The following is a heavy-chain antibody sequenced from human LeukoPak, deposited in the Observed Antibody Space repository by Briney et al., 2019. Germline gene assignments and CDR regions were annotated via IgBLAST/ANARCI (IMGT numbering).Heavy chain of an antibody. V-gene: IGHV3-23*01. CDR3: APSETS. Sequence: GGSLRLSCAASGFTFSSHALTWVRQAPGKGLEWVSVISGSGATTYYADSVKGRFTISRDNSKNTLYLQMNSLRAEDTAVYYCAPSETSWGQGTLVTVSS. D-gene: IGHD1-14*01. J-gene: IGHJ4*02. CDR1: GFTFSSHA. CDR2: ISGSGATT.